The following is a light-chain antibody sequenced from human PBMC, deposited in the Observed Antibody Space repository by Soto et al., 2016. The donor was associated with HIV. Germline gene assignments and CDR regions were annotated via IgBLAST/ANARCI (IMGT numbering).Light chain of an antibody. Sequence: DIQMTQSPSSLSASVGDRVTITCRASQGISNYLAWYQQKPGKVPKLLIYAASTLQSGVPSRFSGRGSGTQFTLTISSLQPEDIGTYYCQKYNNDLTFGGGTKVEI. J-gene: IGKJ4*01. CDR2: AAS. CDR1: QGISNY. V-gene: IGKV1-27*01. CDR3: QKYNNDLT.